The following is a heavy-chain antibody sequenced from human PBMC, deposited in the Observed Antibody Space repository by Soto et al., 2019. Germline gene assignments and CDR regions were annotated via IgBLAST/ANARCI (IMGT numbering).Heavy chain of an antibody. CDR2: IAHDGHT. CDR3: AGGRDYDY. J-gene: IGHJ4*02. CDR1: GGSITTSVL. V-gene: IGHV4-4*02. D-gene: IGHD1-26*01. Sequence: VQLTESGPGLVRPSGTLSLTCDVSGGSITTSVLWPWVRQFPGGGLEWIGEIAHDGHTNYHPSLSGRVTMSVDLSNSQFSLNVASVNAADTAVYFCAGGRDYDYWGQGTLVTVSS.